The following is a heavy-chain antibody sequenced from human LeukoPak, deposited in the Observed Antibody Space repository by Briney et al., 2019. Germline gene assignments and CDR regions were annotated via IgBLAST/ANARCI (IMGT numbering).Heavy chain of an antibody. CDR1: GFTFSTYF. D-gene: IGHD3-10*01. CDR2: IASDGSHT. CDR3: ARERQDTIIHSGAFDI. V-gene: IGHV3-30-3*01. J-gene: IGHJ3*02. Sequence: GRSLRLSCAASGFTFSTYFMHWVRQAPGKGLEWVADIASDGSHTFYVESVKGRFTISRDNSKNTLYLQMNSLRAEDAAVYFCARERQDTIIHSGAFDIWGQGTMVTVSS.